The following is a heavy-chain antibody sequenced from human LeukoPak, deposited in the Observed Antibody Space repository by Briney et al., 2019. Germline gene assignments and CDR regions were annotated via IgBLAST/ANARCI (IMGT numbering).Heavy chain of an antibody. D-gene: IGHD6-25*01. V-gene: IGHV3-74*01. Sequence: GGSLRLSCAASGLTFSSYWMHWVRQAPRKGLVWVSRMSTDGYYTTYAGSVKGRFTISRDNAKDTPYLQMNSLRAEDTAVYYCARDGTPIHSDGWVYMDVWGKGTTVTVSS. CDR3: ARDGTPIHSDGWVYMDV. CDR1: GLTFSSYW. CDR2: MSTDGYYT. J-gene: IGHJ6*03.